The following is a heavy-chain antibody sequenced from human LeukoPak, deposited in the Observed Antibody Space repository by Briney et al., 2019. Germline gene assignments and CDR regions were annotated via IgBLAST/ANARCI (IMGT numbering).Heavy chain of an antibody. D-gene: IGHD2-15*01. CDR1: GFTFGNAW. J-gene: IGHJ6*03. CDR3: TAIREYCDSAGCYSPYFYYYMDV. CDR2: IKTKQDGGKT. Sequence: GGSLRLSCAASGFTFGNAWMNWVRQAPGKGLEWVGRIKTKQDGGKTDYAKPVKGRFTISRDDSSNTLYLQMNSLRTDDTAIYYCTAIREYCDSAGCYSPYFYYYMDVWGKGTTVAVSS. V-gene: IGHV3-15*01.